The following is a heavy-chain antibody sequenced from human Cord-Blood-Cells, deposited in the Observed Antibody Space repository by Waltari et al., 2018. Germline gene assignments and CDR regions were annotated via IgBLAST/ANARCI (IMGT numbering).Heavy chain of an antibody. CDR3: ARATDSSSYYYYGMDV. D-gene: IGHD6-6*01. CDR2: LYPGKSDT. J-gene: IGHJ6*02. Sequence: EVQLVQSGAEVKKPGESLKISCKGSGYSFTSYWIGWVRQMPGKGLEWLGILYPGKSDTRYSPSFQGQVTISADKSISTAYLQWSSLKASDTAMYYCARATDSSSYYYYGMDVWGQGTTVTVSS. CDR1: GYSFTSYW. V-gene: IGHV5-51*03.